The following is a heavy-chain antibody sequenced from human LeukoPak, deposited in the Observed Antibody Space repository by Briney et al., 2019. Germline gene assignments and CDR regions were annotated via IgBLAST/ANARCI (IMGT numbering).Heavy chain of an antibody. CDR2: IWYDGSNK. CDR1: GFTFSSYG. V-gene: IGHV3-33*01. CDR3: ARDRVPMVRGGFFYY. J-gene: IGHJ4*02. Sequence: PGRSLRLSCAASGFTFSSYGMHWVRQAPGKGLEWVAVIWYDGSNKNYADSVKGRFTISRDNAKNSLYLQMNSLRAEDTAVYYCARDRVPMVRGGFFYYWGQGTLVTVSS. D-gene: IGHD3-10*01.